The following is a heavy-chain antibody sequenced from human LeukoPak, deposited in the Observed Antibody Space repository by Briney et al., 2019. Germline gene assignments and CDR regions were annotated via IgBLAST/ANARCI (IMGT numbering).Heavy chain of an antibody. J-gene: IGHJ4*02. Sequence: GGSLRLSCAASRFTFDEYGMSWVRQTAGKGLEWVSGINWNGRSIGYADSVKGRFTVSRDNSKNTLYLQMNSLRAEDTAVYYCAKDLAMTRDYWGQGTLVTVSS. CDR2: INWNGRSI. CDR3: AKDLAMTRDY. V-gene: IGHV3-20*04. D-gene: IGHD2-2*01. CDR1: RFTFDEYG.